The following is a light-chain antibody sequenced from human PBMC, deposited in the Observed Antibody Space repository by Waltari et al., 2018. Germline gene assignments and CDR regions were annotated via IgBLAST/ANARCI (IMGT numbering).Light chain of an antibody. CDR1: NSNTGHHY. J-gene: IGLJ3*02. CDR3: ASWDDYLGGWE. Sequence: QSVLTQPPSAPGTPGQRVHISCSGSNSNTGHHYVCWSQQFPGTAPKLLTYSNNQRPSGVPDRFSGSKSGTAASLAISGLRSEDEADYYCASWDDYLGGWEFGGGTKVTVL. V-gene: IGLV1-47*02. CDR2: SNN.